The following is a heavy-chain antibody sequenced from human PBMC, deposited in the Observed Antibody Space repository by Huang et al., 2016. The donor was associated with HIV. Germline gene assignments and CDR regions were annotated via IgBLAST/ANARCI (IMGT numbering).Heavy chain of an antibody. J-gene: IGHJ6*03. V-gene: IGHV3-53*02. D-gene: IGHD3-16*01. CDR3: AKIGGSDYYYYYYMDV. Sequence: EVQLVETGGGLIQPGGSLKLSCAASGFTASANYMSWVRQAPGKGLEGVSIVYSDGNTFYADSVKGRFIISRDNSKNTMYLQMTSLRAEDTAVYYCAKIGGSDYYYYYYMDVWGKGATVTVSS. CDR2: VYSDGNT. CDR1: GFTASANY.